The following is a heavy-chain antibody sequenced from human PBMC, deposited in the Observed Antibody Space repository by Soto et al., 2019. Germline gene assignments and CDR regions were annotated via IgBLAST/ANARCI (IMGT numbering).Heavy chain of an antibody. CDR1: GGTFSNHT. CDR2: IIPMFPTA. CDR3: ARDDATYCGGDCYRYFYYGMDV. J-gene: IGHJ6*02. V-gene: IGHV1-69*13. Sequence: SVKVSCKASGGTFSNHTISWVRQAPGQGLEWVGGIIPMFPTADYAQRFQGRVTITADDSTTTVYMELSGLRSEDTAMYYCARDDATYCGGDCYRYFYYGMDVWGQGTTVTVSS. D-gene: IGHD2-21*02.